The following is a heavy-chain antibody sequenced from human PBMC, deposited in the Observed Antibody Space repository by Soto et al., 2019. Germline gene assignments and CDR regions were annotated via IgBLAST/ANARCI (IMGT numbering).Heavy chain of an antibody. J-gene: IGHJ4*02. Sequence: LSLPCTVSGGSVSGAYWSWIRQTPGKVLEWVGYIHYSGSTNYNPSLKSRVTMSVDSAKNQFSLQLSSVTAADTAVYFCTKYRRTDAEGYSFDYWGREPWSPSPQ. CDR3: TKYRRTDAEGYSFDY. V-gene: IGHV4-59*02. D-gene: IGHD2-15*01. CDR2: IHYSGST. CDR1: GGSVSGAY.